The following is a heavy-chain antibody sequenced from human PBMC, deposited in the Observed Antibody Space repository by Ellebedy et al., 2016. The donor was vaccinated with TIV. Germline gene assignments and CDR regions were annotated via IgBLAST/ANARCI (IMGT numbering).Heavy chain of an antibody. V-gene: IGHV4-61*02. CDR2: IYTSGST. CDR1: GGSISSGSYY. Sequence: SETLSLXXTVSGGSISSGSYYWSWLRQPAGKGLEWIGRIYTSGSTNYNPSLKSRVTMSVDTSKNQFSLKLSSVTAADTAVYYCARAPVVGATMIHFDYWGQGTLVTVSS. J-gene: IGHJ4*02. CDR3: ARAPVVGATMIHFDY. D-gene: IGHD1-26*01.